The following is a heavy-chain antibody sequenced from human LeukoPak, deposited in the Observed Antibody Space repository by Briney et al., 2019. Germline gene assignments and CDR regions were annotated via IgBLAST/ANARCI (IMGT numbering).Heavy chain of an antibody. CDR1: GYTFTSYG. D-gene: IGHD5-12*01. J-gene: IGHJ5*02. CDR2: MDPNSGNT. V-gene: IGHV1-8*01. CDR3: ARMDIVATGRNINWFDP. Sequence: ASVKVSCKASGYTFTSYGVNWVRQATGQGLEWMGWMDPNSGNTGYAQKSQGRVTMTRNTSISTAYMELSSLRSEDTAVYYCARMDIVATGRNINWFDPWGQGTLVTVSS.